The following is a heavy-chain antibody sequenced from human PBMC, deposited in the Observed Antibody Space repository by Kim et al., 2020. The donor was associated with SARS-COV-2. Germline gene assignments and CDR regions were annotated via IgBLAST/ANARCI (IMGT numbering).Heavy chain of an antibody. D-gene: IGHD3-22*01. Sequence: SVKVSCKASGGTFSSYAISWVRQAPGQGLEWMGGIIPIFGTANYAQKFQGRVTITADESTSTAYMELSSLRSEDTAVYYCAMRARNYYDSSGYYADYWGQGTLVTVSS. CDR3: AMRARNYYDSSGYYADY. J-gene: IGHJ4*02. CDR1: GGTFSSYA. V-gene: IGHV1-69*13. CDR2: IIPIFGTA.